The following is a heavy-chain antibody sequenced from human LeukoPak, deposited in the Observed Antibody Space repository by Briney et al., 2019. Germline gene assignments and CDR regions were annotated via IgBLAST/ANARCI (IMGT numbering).Heavy chain of an antibody. CDR2: ISGSGGST. D-gene: IGHD3-10*01. CDR1: GFTFSSYA. Sequence: GGSLRLSCAASGFTFSSYAMSWVRHAPGKGLEWVSAISGSGGSTYYADSVKGRFTISRDNSKNTLYLQMNSLRAEDTAVYCCAKSPATYGSGSYLNDYWGQGTLVTVSS. V-gene: IGHV3-23*01. CDR3: AKSPATYGSGSYLNDY. J-gene: IGHJ4*02.